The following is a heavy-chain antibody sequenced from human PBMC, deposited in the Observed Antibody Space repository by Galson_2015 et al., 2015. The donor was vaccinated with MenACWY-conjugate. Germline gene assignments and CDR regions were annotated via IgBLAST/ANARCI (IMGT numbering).Heavy chain of an antibody. Sequence: SLRLSCAASGSTLSSYAMSWVRQAPAKGLEWVSVISGSGDSTYHADFVKGRFNISRDNSKNTVYLQMNSLRAEDTAVYYCAKGIRTGNRNAFDVWGQGTKVTVSS. CDR2: ISGSGDST. D-gene: IGHD1-14*01. CDR1: GSTLSSYA. J-gene: IGHJ3*01. V-gene: IGHV3-23*01. CDR3: AKGIRTGNRNAFDV.